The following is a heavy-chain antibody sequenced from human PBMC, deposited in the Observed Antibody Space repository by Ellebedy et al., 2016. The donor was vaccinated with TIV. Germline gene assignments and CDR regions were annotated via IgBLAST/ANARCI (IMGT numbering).Heavy chain of an antibody. CDR3: ARARLDWNWFDP. D-gene: IGHD3-9*01. V-gene: IGHV3-33*01. CDR1: GFTFSSYG. Sequence: GESLKISXAASGFTFSSYGMHWVRQASGKGLEWVAVIWYDGSNKYYADSVKGRFTISRDNSKNTLYLQMNSLRAEDTAVYYCARARLDWNWFDPWGQGTLVTVSS. CDR2: IWYDGSNK. J-gene: IGHJ5*02.